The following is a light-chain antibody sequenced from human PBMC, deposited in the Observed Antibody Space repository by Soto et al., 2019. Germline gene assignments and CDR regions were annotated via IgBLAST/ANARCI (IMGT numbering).Light chain of an antibody. V-gene: IGKV3-20*01. CDR3: QQYGSSPLWT. Sequence: ETVVTQSRGTLCVSPGERAPLSCRASQTVRNNYFAWYQQKPGQAPRLLIYGASSRATSIPDRFSSSGSGTDFTLTISRLEPEDFAVYYCQQYGSSPLWTFGQGTKVDIK. CDR2: GAS. CDR1: QTVRNNY. J-gene: IGKJ1*01.